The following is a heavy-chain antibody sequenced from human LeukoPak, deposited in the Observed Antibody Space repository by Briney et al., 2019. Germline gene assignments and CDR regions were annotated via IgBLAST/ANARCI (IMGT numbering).Heavy chain of an antibody. D-gene: IGHD3-22*01. CDR2: IRSDGSNK. Sequence: GGSLRLSCVVSGFTFSDYAMHWVRHAPGKGLEWVAFIRSDGSNKYYADSVKGRFTISRDNSKNTLSLQLNSLRSEDTAVYYCATSGYDRSGYYFDYWGQGTLVTVSS. V-gene: IGHV3-30*02. J-gene: IGHJ4*02. CDR3: ATSGYDRSGYYFDY. CDR1: GFTFSDYA.